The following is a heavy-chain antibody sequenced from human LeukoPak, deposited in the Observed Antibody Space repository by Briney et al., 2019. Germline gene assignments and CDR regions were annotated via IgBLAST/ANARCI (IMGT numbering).Heavy chain of an antibody. V-gene: IGHV3-23*01. CDR3: ARGGRGSAAVVAPRSFDI. CDR2: ISGSGGST. Sequence: GGSLRLSCAASGFTFSSYAMSWVRQAPGKGLEWVSAISGSGGSTYYADSVKGRFIISRDISKNTLYLQMNSLRAEDSALYYCARGGRGSAAVVAPRSFDIWGQGTMVTVSS. J-gene: IGHJ3*02. CDR1: GFTFSSYA. D-gene: IGHD3-22*01.